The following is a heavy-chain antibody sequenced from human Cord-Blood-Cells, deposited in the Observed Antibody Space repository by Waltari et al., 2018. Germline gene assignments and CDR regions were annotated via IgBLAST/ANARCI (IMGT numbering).Heavy chain of an antibody. CDR2: AIPIFGTA. CDR3: ARDPEDYYYDSSGYYDY. Sequence: QVQLVQSGAEVKKPGSSVKVSCKASGGTFSSYAISWVRQAPGQGLEWMGGAIPIFGTATYGQKFQGRCTVTADESTSTAYMELRSLRSEDTAVYYCARDPEDYYYDSSGYYDYWGQGTLVTVSS. J-gene: IGHJ4*02. V-gene: IGHV1-69*01. D-gene: IGHD3-22*01. CDR1: GGTFSSYA.